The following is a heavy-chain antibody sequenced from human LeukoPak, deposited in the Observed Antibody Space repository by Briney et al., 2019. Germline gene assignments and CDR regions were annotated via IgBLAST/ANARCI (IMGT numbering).Heavy chain of an antibody. CDR2: IYPGDSDT. J-gene: IGHJ3*02. D-gene: IGHD3-3*01. CDR3: AIAGGDFWGGENAFDI. Sequence: GESLKISCKGSGYSFTSYWIGWVRQMPGKGLEWMGIIYPGDSDTRYSPSFQGQVTISADKSISTAYLQWSSLKASDTAMYYCAIAGGDFWGGENAFDIWGQGTMVTVSS. CDR1: GYSFTSYW. V-gene: IGHV5-51*01.